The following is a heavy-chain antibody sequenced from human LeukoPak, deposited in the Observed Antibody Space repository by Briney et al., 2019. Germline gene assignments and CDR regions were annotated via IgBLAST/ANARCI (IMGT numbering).Heavy chain of an antibody. V-gene: IGHV4-38-2*02. Sequence: PSETLSLTCTVSGYSISTDYYWVWIWQPPGKGLEWIASISHSGRTYFNPSLKSRVTISKDTSKNQFSVNLNSVTAADTAVYYCARDRGFMTADYWGQGTLLTVSS. CDR3: ARDRGFMTADY. D-gene: IGHD3-10*01. CDR2: ISHSGRT. CDR1: GYSISTDYY. J-gene: IGHJ4*02.